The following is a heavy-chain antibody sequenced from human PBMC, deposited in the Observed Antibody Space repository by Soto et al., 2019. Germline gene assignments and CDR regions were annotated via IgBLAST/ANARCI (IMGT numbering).Heavy chain of an antibody. CDR2: MYYSGST. D-gene: IGHD2-2*01. CDR3: ARESPIVVVPAAHYYCYYYYMDV. J-gene: IGHJ6*03. Sequence: QVQLHESGPGLMKPSQTLSLTCTVSGSSISSGGYYWSWIRQHPGKGLEWIGYMYYSGSTYYNPSRKSRVTISGDTSKNQFSLKLSSVTAADTAVYYCARESPIVVVPAAHYYCYYYYMDVWGKGTTVTVSS. CDR1: GSSISSGGYY. V-gene: IGHV4-31*03.